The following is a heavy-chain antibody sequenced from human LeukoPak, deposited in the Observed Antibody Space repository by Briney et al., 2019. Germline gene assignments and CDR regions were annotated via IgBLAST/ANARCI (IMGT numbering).Heavy chain of an antibody. J-gene: IGHJ4*02. CDR3: ARDPGSSAFDY. V-gene: IGHV3-7*01. CDR2: INQDESVK. CDR1: GFTFTNYW. D-gene: IGHD5/OR15-5a*01. Sequence: GRSLRLSCAASGFTFTNYWMTWVRQAPGKGLEFVANINQDESVKNYVDSVKGRFTISRDSAENSLHLQMNSLRVEDTAVYYCARDPGSSAFDYWGQGTLVTVSS.